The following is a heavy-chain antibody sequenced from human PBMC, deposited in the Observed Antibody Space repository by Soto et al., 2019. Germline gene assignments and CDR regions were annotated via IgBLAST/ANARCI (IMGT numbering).Heavy chain of an antibody. V-gene: IGHV3-53*04. CDR2: IYSGGST. J-gene: IGHJ4*02. D-gene: IGHD6-13*01. CDR1: GFTVSSNY. CDR3: ARSQQQQLVRVWAY. Sequence: GGSLRLSCAASGFTVSSNYMSWVRQAPGKGLEWVSVIYSGGSTYYADSVKGRFTISRHNSKNTLYLQMNSLRAEDTAVYYCARSQQQQLVRVWAYWGQGTLVTVSS.